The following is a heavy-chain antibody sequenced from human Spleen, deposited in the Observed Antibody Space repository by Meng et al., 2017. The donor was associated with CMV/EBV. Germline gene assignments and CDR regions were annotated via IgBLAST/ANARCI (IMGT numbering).Heavy chain of an antibody. CDR1: GFTFSSYW. CDR2: IKQDGSEK. CDR3: AKGRPGGATTGWFDP. Sequence: GGSLRLSCAASGFTFSSYWMSWVRQAPGKGLEWVANIKQDGSEKHYVDSVKGRFTISRDNAKNSVYLQMNSLRAEDTAVYYCAKGRPGGATTGWFDPWGQGTLVTVSS. V-gene: IGHV3-7*01. D-gene: IGHD1-26*01. J-gene: IGHJ5*02.